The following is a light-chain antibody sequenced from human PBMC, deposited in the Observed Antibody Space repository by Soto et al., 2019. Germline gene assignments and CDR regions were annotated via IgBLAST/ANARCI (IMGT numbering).Light chain of an antibody. CDR3: CSYTGRYIYE. CDR2: DVN. V-gene: IGLV2-11*01. CDR1: SSDVGGSSY. J-gene: IGLJ2*01. Sequence: QSALTQPRSVSGSPGQSVTISCTGTSSDVGGSSYVSWYQQHPNKAHKLMIYDVNERPSGVPDRFSGSKSGNTASLPFFGLQVENEADFSCCSYTGRYIYEFGGGTKFTVL.